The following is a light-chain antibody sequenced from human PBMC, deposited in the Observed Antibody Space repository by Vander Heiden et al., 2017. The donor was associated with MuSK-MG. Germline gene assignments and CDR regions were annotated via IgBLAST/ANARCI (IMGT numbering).Light chain of an antibody. CDR3: QQDYSTPL. V-gene: IGKV4-1*01. CDR1: QSVLYSSNNKNY. CDR2: WAS. Sequence: DIVMTQSPDSLAVSLGERATINCKSSQSVLYSSNNKNYLAWYQQKPGQPPKLLIYWASTRESGVPDRFSGSGSGTDFTLTSSSLQAEDVAVYYWQQDYSTPLFGQGTKLEIK. J-gene: IGKJ2*01.